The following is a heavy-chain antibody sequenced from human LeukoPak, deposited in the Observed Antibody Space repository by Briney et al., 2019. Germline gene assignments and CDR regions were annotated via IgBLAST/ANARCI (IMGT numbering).Heavy chain of an antibody. D-gene: IGHD3-22*01. CDR2: IYTSGST. CDR3: ARAKRGYYDSSGYRFVY. J-gene: IGHJ4*02. V-gene: IGHV4-61*02. Sequence: SQTLSLTCTVSGGSISSGSYYWSWIRQPAGKGLEWIGRIYTSGSTNYNPSLKSRVTISVDTSKNQFSLKLSSVTAADTAVYYCARAKRGYYDSSGYRFVYWGQGTLVTVSS. CDR1: GGSISSGSYY.